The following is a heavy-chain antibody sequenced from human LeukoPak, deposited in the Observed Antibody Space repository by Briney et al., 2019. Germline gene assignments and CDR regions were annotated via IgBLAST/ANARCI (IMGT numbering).Heavy chain of an antibody. D-gene: IGHD2-2*01. Sequence: GGSLRLSCAASGFTFSIYSMSWVRQAPGKGLEWVSAISGSAGSTNYGDSVRGRFTISRDNSKDTLYLQMNSLRAEDTAVYYCAKAFLPAASYFDYWGQGTLVTVSS. J-gene: IGHJ4*02. CDR2: ISGSAGST. CDR3: AKAFLPAASYFDY. CDR1: GFTFSIYS. V-gene: IGHV3-23*01.